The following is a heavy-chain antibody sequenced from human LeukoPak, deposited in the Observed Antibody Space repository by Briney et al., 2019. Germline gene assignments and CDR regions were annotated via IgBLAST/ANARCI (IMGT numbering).Heavy chain of an antibody. V-gene: IGHV4-34*01. J-gene: IGHJ4*02. CDR3: ARGNGRGVLLWFGDLDGSHFDY. CDR2: IYYSGST. D-gene: IGHD3-10*01. Sequence: SETLSLTCAVYGGSFSGYYWGWIRQPPGKGLEWIGSIYYSGSTYYNPSLKSRVTISVDTSKNQFSLKLSSVTAADTAVYYCARGNGRGVLLWFGDLDGSHFDYWGQGTLVTVSS. CDR1: GGSFSGYY.